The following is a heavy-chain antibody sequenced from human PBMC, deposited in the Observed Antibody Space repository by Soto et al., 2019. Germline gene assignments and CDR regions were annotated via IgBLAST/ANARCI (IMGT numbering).Heavy chain of an antibody. CDR1: GYSFTSYW. V-gene: IGHV5-10-1*01. J-gene: IGHJ5*02. Sequence: VQLVQSGAEVKKPGESLRSSCKGSGYSFTSYWISWVRQMPGKGLEWMGRIDPSDSYTNYSPAVQGHVTISADKSIRTAYLQWGSLKASVTAMYYCARDREQLVPSWFEPWGQGTLVTVCS. CDR2: IDPSDSYT. CDR3: ARDREQLVPSWFEP. D-gene: IGHD6-13*01.